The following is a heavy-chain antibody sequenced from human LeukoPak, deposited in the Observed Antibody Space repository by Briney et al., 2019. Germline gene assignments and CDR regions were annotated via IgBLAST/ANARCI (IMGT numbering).Heavy chain of an antibody. CDR1: GFTFSSYW. CDR2: IKQDGSEK. Sequence: GGSLRLSCAASGFTFSSYWMSWVRQAPGKGLEWVANIKQDGSEKYYVDSVKGRFTISRDNAKNSLYLQMNSLRAEDTAVYYCARDYGAWGGVWFGELLSSQPYYFDYWGQGTLVTVSS. V-gene: IGHV3-7*01. CDR3: ARDYGAWGGVWFGELLSSQPYYFDY. D-gene: IGHD3-10*01. J-gene: IGHJ4*02.